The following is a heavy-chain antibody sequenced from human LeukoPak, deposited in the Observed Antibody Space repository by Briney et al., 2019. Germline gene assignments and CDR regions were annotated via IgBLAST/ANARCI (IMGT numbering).Heavy chain of an antibody. V-gene: IGHV3-33*01. CDR1: GFTFSSYG. Sequence: GGSLRLSCAASGFTFSSYGMHWVRQAPGKGLEWVAVIWYDGSNEYYAGSVKGRFTISRDNSKDTLYLQMNSLRAEDTAVYYCARETTVTQGPDYWGQGTLVTVSS. CDR2: IWYDGSNE. D-gene: IGHD4-17*01. J-gene: IGHJ4*02. CDR3: ARETTVTQGPDY.